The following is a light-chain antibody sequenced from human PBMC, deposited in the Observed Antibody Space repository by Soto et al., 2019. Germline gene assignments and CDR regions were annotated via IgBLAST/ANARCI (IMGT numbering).Light chain of an antibody. V-gene: IGKV3-11*01. CDR3: QQRSTWPRT. Sequence: EIVLTQSPDTLSLSPGERATLSCRASQSVTSYLAWYQQKPGQAPRLLIYDASNRDTGIPARFSGSGSGTDFILTIRSLEPEDSAVYYCQQRSTWPRTFGQGTKLEIK. J-gene: IGKJ2*01. CDR2: DAS. CDR1: QSVTSY.